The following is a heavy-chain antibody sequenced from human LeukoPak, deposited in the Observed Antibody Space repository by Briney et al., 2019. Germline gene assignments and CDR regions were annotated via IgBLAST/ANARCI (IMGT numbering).Heavy chain of an antibody. CDR3: ARGRTASRIISDY. V-gene: IGHV4-59*01. Sequence: SETLSLTCSVSGDSISRNYWTWIRQPPGKGLEWIGHFYYRGSTNYNPSLKSQVTISADTTKNQFSLTVTSVTSADTAVYFCARGRTASRIISDYWGQGILVTVSS. J-gene: IGHJ4*02. CDR2: FYYRGST. CDR1: GDSISRNY. D-gene: IGHD2-15*01.